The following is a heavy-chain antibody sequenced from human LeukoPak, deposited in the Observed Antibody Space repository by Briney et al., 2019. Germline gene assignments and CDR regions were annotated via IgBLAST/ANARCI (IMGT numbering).Heavy chain of an antibody. J-gene: IGHJ3*02. CDR1: GFTFSSYG. V-gene: IGHV3-30*03. Sequence: GGSLRLSCAASGFTFSSYGMHWVRQAPGKGLEWVAVISYDGSNKYYADFVKGRFTISRDNSKNTLYLQMNSLRAEDTAVYYCARGGIVVVPAALDIWGQGTMVTVSS. CDR3: ARGGIVVVPAALDI. D-gene: IGHD2-2*01. CDR2: ISYDGSNK.